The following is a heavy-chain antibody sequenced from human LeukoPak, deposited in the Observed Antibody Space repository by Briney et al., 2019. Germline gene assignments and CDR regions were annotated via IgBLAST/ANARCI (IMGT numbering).Heavy chain of an antibody. Sequence: PSETLSLTCTVSAGSVSSGSDYWSWIRQPPGKGLEWIGFIHYSGSTTYSPSLKSRVSISVDTSKNQFSLKLSSVTAADTAIYYCARVLTIFGVVTPYFDYWGQGTLVTVSS. J-gene: IGHJ4*02. V-gene: IGHV4-61*01. CDR2: IHYSGST. D-gene: IGHD3-3*01. CDR3: ARVLTIFGVVTPYFDY. CDR1: AGSVSSGSDY.